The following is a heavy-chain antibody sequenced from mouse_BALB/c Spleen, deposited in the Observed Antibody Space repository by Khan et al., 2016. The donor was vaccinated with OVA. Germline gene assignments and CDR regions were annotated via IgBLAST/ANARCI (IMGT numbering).Heavy chain of an antibody. CDR3: TRHGYVAWFTY. J-gene: IGHJ3*01. D-gene: IGHD2-2*01. V-gene: IGHV1S135*01. Sequence: IQLVQSGPELMKPGASVKLSCKASGYSFTTYYIYWFIQSHGKSLVWIGYIDPFSGGTTYNQKFKGKATLTVDKSSSTAYIHLSNLTSEDSAVYYCTRHGYVAWFTYWGQGTLVTVSA. CDR1: GYSFTTYY. CDR2: IDPFSGGT.